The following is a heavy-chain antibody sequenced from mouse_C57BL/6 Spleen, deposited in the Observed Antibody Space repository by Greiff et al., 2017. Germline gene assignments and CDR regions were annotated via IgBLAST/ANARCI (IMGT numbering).Heavy chain of an antibody. CDR2: INPNNGGT. Sequence: EVQLQQSGPELVKPGASVKISCKASGYTFTDYYMNWVKQSHGKSLEWIGDINPNNGGTSYNQKFKGKATLTVDKSSSTAYMELRSLTSEDSAVYYCARLEPIYYYGSSLYWYFDVWGTGTTVTVSS. J-gene: IGHJ1*03. CDR1: GYTFTDYY. CDR3: ARLEPIYYYGSSLYWYFDV. D-gene: IGHD1-1*01. V-gene: IGHV1-26*01.